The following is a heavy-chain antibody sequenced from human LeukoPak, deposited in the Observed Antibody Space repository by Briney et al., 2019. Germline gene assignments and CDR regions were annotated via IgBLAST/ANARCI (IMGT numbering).Heavy chain of an antibody. D-gene: IGHD3-10*01. J-gene: IGHJ5*02. CDR3: ARAYYGSGSPQFDP. V-gene: IGHV1-18*01. CDR1: GYTFTSYG. Sequence: ASVKVSCKASGYTFTSYGISWVRQAPGQGLEWMGWISAYNGNTNYAQKLQGRVTMTTDTSTSTAYMELSSLRSEDSAVYYCARAYYGSGSPQFDPWGQGTLVTVSS. CDR2: ISAYNGNT.